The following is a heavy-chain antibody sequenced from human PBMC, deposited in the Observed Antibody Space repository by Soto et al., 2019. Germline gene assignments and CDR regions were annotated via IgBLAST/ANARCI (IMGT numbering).Heavy chain of an antibody. CDR2: MSAYNDNT. J-gene: IGHJ4*02. CDR1: VYSFTSYA. CDR3: ARAGYSFGGPWHSGCIDY. D-gene: IGHD2-15*01. V-gene: IGHV1-18*01. Sequence: QVQLVQSGAEVKKPGASVKVSCKASVYSFTSYAISWLRQAPGQGLEWMGWMSAYNDNTNYAQKVQGRVTMTTDTSTSTAYMELRSLRSDDTAVYYCARAGYSFGGPWHSGCIDYWGQGSLVTVSS.